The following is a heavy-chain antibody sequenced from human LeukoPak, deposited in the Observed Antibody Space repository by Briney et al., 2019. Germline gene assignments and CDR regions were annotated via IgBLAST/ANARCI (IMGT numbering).Heavy chain of an antibody. V-gene: IGHV4-59*01. J-gene: IGHJ4*02. Sequence: PSETLSLTCTVSGGSISGYYWSWIRQPPGKGLEWIGNIYYSGNTNYNPSLESRVTISVDTSKKQFSLKLSPVTAADTAVYYCARGGGGTAYWGQGTLVTVSS. CDR2: IYYSGNT. CDR3: ARGGGGTAY. D-gene: IGHD2-15*01. CDR1: GGSISGYY.